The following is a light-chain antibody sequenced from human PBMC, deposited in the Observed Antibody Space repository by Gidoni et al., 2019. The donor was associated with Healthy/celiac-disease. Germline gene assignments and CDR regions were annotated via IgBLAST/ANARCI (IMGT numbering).Light chain of an antibody. V-gene: IGLV3-1*01. J-gene: IGLJ3*02. CDR1: KLGDKY. CDR2: QDS. CDR3: QAWDSSTVWV. Sequence: SYELTQPPSVSVSPGQTASITCSGDKLGDKYACWYQQEPGQSPVLVIYQDSKRPSGIPERFSGSNSGNTATLTISGTQAMDEADYYCQAWDSSTVWVFGGGTKLTVL.